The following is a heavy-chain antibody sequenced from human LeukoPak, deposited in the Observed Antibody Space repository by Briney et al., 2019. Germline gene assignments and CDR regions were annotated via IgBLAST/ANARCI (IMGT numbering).Heavy chain of an antibody. CDR1: GGSISSGGYY. Sequence: PSQTLSLTCTVSGGSISSGGYYWTWIRQPAGKGLEWIGRIYFSENANYNSSLKGRVTISVDTSKNQFSLKLSSVTAADTAVYYCARHYYGDVYYFDFWGQGTLVTVSS. D-gene: IGHD3-16*01. CDR2: IYFSENA. CDR3: ARHYYGDVYYFDF. V-gene: IGHV4-61*02. J-gene: IGHJ4*02.